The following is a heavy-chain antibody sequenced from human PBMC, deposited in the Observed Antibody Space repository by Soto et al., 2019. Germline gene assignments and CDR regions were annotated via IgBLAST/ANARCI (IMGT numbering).Heavy chain of an antibody. Sequence: QLQLQESGSGLVKPSQTLSLTCAVSGGSISSGGYSWSWIRQPPGKGLEWIGYIYESGSSFYNPSLNSRVTISVDRSKNQFSLKLRSVTAADTAVYYCARAHYGAYGYVMDVWGQGTTVTVSS. D-gene: IGHD4-17*01. J-gene: IGHJ6*02. CDR2: IYESGSS. CDR1: GGSISSGGYS. CDR3: ARAHYGAYGYVMDV. V-gene: IGHV4-30-2*01.